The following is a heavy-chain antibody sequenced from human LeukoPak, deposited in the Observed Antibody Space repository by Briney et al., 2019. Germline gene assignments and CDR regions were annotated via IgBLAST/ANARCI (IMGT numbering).Heavy chain of an antibody. Sequence: ASVKVSCKASGYTFTSYGISWVRQAPGQGLEWMGWISAYNGNTNYAQKLQGRVTMTTDTSTSTAYMELRSLRSDDTAVYYYARLTGRHYYYYGMDVWGQGTTVTVSS. CDR1: GYTFTSYG. D-gene: IGHD3-10*01. J-gene: IGHJ6*02. V-gene: IGHV1-18*01. CDR2: ISAYNGNT. CDR3: ARLTGRHYYYYGMDV.